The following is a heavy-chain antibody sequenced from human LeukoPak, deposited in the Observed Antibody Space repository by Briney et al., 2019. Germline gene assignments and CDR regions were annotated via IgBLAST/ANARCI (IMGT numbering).Heavy chain of an antibody. CDR2: IVVSGGRT. CDR1: GFTFSSYA. J-gene: IGHJ4*02. D-gene: IGHD2-15*01. Sequence: PGGSLRLSCAASGFTFSSYAVSWVRQAPGKGLEWVSAIVVSGGRTYYADSVKGRFTNSRDIYKNMLYLQMNSLRAGDTAVYYCAKDLGYCSGASCHVFDYWGQGTLVTVSS. V-gene: IGHV3-23*01. CDR3: AKDLGYCSGASCHVFDY.